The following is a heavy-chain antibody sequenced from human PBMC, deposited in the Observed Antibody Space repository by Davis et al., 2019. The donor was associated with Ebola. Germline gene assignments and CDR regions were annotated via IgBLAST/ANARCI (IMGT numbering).Heavy chain of an antibody. V-gene: IGHV3-48*02. CDR2: ISSSSTI. D-gene: IGHD6-13*01. J-gene: IGHJ4*02. Sequence: RGSLRPSCAASGFTFSSYSMNWVRQAPGKGLEWVSYISSSSTIYYADSVKGRFTISRDNAKNSLYLQMNSLRDEDTAVYYCARVPLMAAAAHFDYWGQGTLVTVSS. CDR3: ARVPLMAAAAHFDY. CDR1: GFTFSSYS.